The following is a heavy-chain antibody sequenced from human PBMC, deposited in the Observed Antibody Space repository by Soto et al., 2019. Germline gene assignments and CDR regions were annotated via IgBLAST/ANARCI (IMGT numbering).Heavy chain of an antibody. J-gene: IGHJ4*02. V-gene: IGHV1-3*02. CDR2: SNAGNGNT. CDR1: GYTFTSYS. Sequence: GASVNGSCKSSGYTFTSYSMHWVRQAPGQRLECMGWSNAGNGNTKYSQEFQGRVTITRDTSASTAYMELSSLRSEDMAVYYCARGPLWFGESRYFDYWGQGTLVTVSS. CDR3: ARGPLWFGESRYFDY. D-gene: IGHD3-10*01.